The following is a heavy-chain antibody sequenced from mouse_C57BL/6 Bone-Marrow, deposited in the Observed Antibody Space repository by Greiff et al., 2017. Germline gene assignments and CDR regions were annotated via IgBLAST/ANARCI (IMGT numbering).Heavy chain of an antibody. CDR3: AREARSYWYFDV. Sequence: QVQLQQPGAELVKPGASVKLSCKASGYTFTSYWMQWVKQRPGQGLEWIGEIDPSDSYTNYNQKFKGKSTLTVDKSSSTAYMQLSSLTSEDSAVYYCAREARSYWYFDVWGTGTTVTVSS. CDR2: IDPSDSYT. J-gene: IGHJ1*03. V-gene: IGHV1-50*01. CDR1: GYTFTSYW.